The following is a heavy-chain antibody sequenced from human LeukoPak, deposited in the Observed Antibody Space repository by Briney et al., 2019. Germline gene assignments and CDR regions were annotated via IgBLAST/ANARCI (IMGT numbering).Heavy chain of an antibody. CDR3: ARGRTSGGMTTEIDY. J-gene: IGHJ4*02. D-gene: IGHD4-11*01. CDR1: GFTFSSYS. CDR2: ISGLTTYI. Sequence: GALRLSCAASGFTFSSYSMNWVRQAPGNGLEWVSSISGLTTYIYYADSLKGRFTISRDNAKNSLFLQMNSLRAEDTAVYYCARGRTSGGMTTEIDYWGQGTLVTVSS. V-gene: IGHV3-21*01.